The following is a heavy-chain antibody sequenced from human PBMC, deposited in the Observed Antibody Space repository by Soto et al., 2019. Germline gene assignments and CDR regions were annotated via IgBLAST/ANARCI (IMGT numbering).Heavy chain of an antibody. CDR2: INPSGGST. V-gene: IGHV1-46*01. Sequence: EASVKVSCKASGYTFTSYYMHWVRQAPGQGLEWMGIINPSGGSTSYAQKFQGRVTMTRDTSTSTVYMELSSLRSEDTAVYYCARGRRVTIFGVVGALGGDDYYGMDVWGQGTTVTVSS. D-gene: IGHD3-3*01. CDR3: ARGRRVTIFGVVGALGGDDYYGMDV. J-gene: IGHJ6*02. CDR1: GYTFTSYY.